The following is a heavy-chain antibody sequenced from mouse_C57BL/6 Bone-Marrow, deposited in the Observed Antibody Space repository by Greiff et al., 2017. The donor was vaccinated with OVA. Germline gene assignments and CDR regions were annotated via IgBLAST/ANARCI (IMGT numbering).Heavy chain of an antibody. CDR2: ISDGGSYT. D-gene: IGHD2-10*02. J-gene: IGHJ2*01. CDR3: ASDSMRYFDY. V-gene: IGHV5-4*01. CDR1: GFTFSSYA. Sequence: EVQLVESGGGLVKPGGSLKLSCAASGFTFSSYAMSWVRQTPEKRLEWVATISDGGSYTYYPDNVKGRFTISRDNAKNTLYLQISHLKSEDTAVYYCASDSMRYFDYWGQGTTLTVSS.